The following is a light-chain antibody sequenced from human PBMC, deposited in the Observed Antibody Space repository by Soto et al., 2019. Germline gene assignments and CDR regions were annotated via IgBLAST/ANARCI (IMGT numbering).Light chain of an antibody. CDR1: QGIVNY. CDR2: LSS. J-gene: IGKJ3*01. CDR3: LKHSGAPLT. Sequence: DIQMTQSPSSLSASVGDRVTITCRADQGIVNYLAWYQQKPGKVPALLIYLSSTLQSGVPSRFSLRGSGSAFTLSISILQPLHVATSYSLKHSGAPLTYGAGTRVDIQ. V-gene: IGKV1-27*01.